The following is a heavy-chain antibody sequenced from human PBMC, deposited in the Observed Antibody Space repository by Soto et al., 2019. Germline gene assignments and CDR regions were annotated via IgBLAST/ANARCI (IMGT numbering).Heavy chain of an antibody. Sequence: QVQLQQWGAGPLRPLETLSLTCGVSGGSFSGYYWAWIRQSPGKGLEWIGEINDRGSIHYNPSLKSRVSISVDTSKKHYSLNLRSVTAADTAVYYCARESHDILTGPPWVWYFDLWGRGTLVTVSS. CDR1: GGSFSGYY. D-gene: IGHD3-9*01. V-gene: IGHV4-34*01. CDR2: INDRGSI. J-gene: IGHJ2*01. CDR3: ARESHDILTGPPWVWYFDL.